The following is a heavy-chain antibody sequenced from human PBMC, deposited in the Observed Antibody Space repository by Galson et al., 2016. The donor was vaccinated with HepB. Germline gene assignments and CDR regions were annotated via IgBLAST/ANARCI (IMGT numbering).Heavy chain of an antibody. CDR3: ARSRAVAGTDYYYYVMDV. CDR2: IDWDGDE. CDR1: GLSLSTSGEG. V-gene: IGHV2-70*01. D-gene: IGHD6-19*01. J-gene: IGHJ6*02. Sequence: PALVKPTQTLTLTCSFSGLSLSTSGEGVGWIRQPPGKALEWLALIDWDGDEYYSTSLETRLTISKDTSKNQVVLTMTNMDPVDTATYYCARSRAVAGTDYYYYVMDVWGQGTPVTVSS.